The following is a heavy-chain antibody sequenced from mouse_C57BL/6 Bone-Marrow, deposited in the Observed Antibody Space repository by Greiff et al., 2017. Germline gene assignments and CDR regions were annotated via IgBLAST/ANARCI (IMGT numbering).Heavy chain of an antibody. V-gene: IGHV1-20*01. CDR2: INPYNGDT. J-gene: IGHJ4*01. Sequence: VQLQQSGPELVKPGDSVKISCKASGYSFTGYFMNWVMQSHGKSLEWIGRINPYNGDTFYNQKFKGKATLTVDKSSSTAHMELRSLTSEDSAVYYCARPLLFYGSSGYAMDYWGQGTLVTVSS. CDR1: GYSFTGYF. CDR3: ARPLLFYGSSGYAMDY. D-gene: IGHD1-1*01.